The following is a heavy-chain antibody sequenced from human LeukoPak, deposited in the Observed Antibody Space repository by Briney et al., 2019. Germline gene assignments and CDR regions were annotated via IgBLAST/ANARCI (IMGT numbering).Heavy chain of an antibody. CDR1: GFTFSSYS. V-gene: IGHV3-21*01. CDR2: ISSSSSYI. Sequence: GGSLRLSCAASGFTFSSYSMNWVRQAPGKGLEWVSSISSSSSYIYYADSVKGRFTISRDNSKNTLYLQMNSLRAEDTAVYYCARNPPPPPSVYYYYGMDVWGQGTTVTVSS. CDR3: ARNPPPPPSVYYYYGMDV. J-gene: IGHJ6*02.